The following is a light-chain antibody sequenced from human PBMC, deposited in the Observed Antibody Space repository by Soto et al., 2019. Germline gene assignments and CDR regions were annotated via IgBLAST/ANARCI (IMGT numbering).Light chain of an antibody. V-gene: IGKV1-5*01. J-gene: IGKJ3*01. CDR3: QHYNTYPFT. CDR1: QNVNHW. Sequence: DIQMTQSPSTLSASLGDRVTIACRATQNVNHWLAWYQQKPGTAPKLLIYDASTLESGVPSRCSGSGSGTEFTLTISSLQPDDFATYYCQHYNTYPFTCRAGTKVDI. CDR2: DAS.